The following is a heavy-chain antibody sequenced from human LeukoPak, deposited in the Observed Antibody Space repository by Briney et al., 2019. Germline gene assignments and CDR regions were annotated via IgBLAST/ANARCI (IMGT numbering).Heavy chain of an antibody. CDR3: ATLARMTYYYDSSGYYGNYY. V-gene: IGHV4-59*04. CDR1: DGSINSYY. D-gene: IGHD3-22*01. CDR2: IYYSGST. Sequence: SETLSLTCSVSDGSINSYYWNWIRRPPGKGLEWIGYIYYSGSTYYNPSLKSRVTISVDTSKNQFSLKLGSVTAADTAVYYCATLARMTYYYDSSGYYGNYYWGQGTLVTVSS. J-gene: IGHJ4*02.